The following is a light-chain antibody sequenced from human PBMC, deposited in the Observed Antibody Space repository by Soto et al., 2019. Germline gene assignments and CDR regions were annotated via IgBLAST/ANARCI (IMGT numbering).Light chain of an antibody. CDR2: DAS. V-gene: IGKV3-11*01. Sequence: EIVLTQSPATLSLSPGERATLSCRASQSVGTYLAWYQHNPGQAPRLLIYDASNRATGIPARFSGSGSGTDFTLTIRSPEPEDFAVYYWQQRYHWPNPFGQGTNLEI. CDR3: QQRYHWPNP. CDR1: QSVGTY. J-gene: IGKJ2*01.